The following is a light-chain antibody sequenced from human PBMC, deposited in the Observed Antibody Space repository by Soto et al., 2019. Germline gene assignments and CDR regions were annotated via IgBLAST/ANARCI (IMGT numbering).Light chain of an antibody. V-gene: IGKV1-5*01. J-gene: IGKJ1*01. Sequence: DIQITQSPSTLSASVGDRVTITCRASQRISGGLAWYQQKPGKAPKVLIYDASSLESGVPSRFSGSGSGTEFTLTITSLQPDDFATYYCQQYNNYWTFG. CDR1: QRISGG. CDR2: DAS. CDR3: QQYNNYWT.